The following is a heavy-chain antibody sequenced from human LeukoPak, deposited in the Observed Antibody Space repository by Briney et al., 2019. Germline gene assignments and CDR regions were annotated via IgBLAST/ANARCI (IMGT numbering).Heavy chain of an antibody. V-gene: IGHV3-23*01. D-gene: IGHD3-10*01. Sequence: GGSLRLSCAASGFTFSSYAMSWVRQAPGKGLEWVSAISGSGDSAYYADSVKGRFTISRDNSKNTLYLQMNSLRAEDTAVYYCAKDHISGSRAVDYWGQGTLVTVSS. J-gene: IGHJ4*02. CDR2: ISGSGDSA. CDR3: AKDHISGSRAVDY. CDR1: GFTFSSYA.